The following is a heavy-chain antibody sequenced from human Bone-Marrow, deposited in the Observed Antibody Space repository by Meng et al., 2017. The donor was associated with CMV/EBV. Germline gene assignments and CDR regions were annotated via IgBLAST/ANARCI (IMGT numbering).Heavy chain of an antibody. CDR1: GSIFSSYS. V-gene: IGHV3-30-3*01. CDR2: ISFDGNNE. D-gene: IGHD3-3*01. J-gene: IGHJ4*02. Sequence: GGSLRLSCAASGSIFSSYSMRWVRQAPGKGLEWVAVISFDGNNEYYTESVKGRLTISRDNSKNTVYLEMNSLRTEDTGIYYCARDRNSGYDFWGGVDDFWGQGMLVTVSS. CDR3: ARDRNSGYDFWGGVDDF.